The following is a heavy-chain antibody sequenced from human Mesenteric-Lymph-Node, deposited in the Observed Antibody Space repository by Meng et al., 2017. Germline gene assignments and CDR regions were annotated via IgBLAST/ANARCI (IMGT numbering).Heavy chain of an antibody. D-gene: IGHD5-18*01. CDR1: GGSISSGDYY. V-gene: IGHV4-30-4*01. CDR2: IYYSGST. Sequence: QLRLQESGPGLVKPSQPLSLTCTVSGGSISSGDYYWSWIRQPPGKGLELTGHIYYSGSTSYNPSLKSRVTISVDTSNNQFSLKLSSVTAADTAVYYCARVGWRQWSFDLWGRGTLVTVSS. J-gene: IGHJ2*01. CDR3: ARVGWRQWSFDL.